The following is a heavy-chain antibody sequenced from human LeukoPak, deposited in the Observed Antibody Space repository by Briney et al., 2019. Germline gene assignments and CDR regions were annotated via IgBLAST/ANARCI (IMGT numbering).Heavy chain of an antibody. CDR2: IWFDGSNK. CDR1: GFIFSNDA. V-gene: IGHV3-33*01. Sequence: GRSLRLSCAASGFIFSNDAMHWVRQAPGKGLEWVAFIWFDGSNKHYADSMKGRFTISRDNSEDTLYLQMNSLRAEDTAVYYCVRDPSGSGFAFDSWGQGALVTVSS. J-gene: IGHJ4*02. CDR3: VRDPSGSGFAFDS. D-gene: IGHD1-1*01.